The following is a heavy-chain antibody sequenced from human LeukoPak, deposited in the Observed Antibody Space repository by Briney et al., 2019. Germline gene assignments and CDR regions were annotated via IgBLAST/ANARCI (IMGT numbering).Heavy chain of an antibody. CDR1: GFTFISYA. CDR2: ISGSGTRT. CDR3: AKPQRADYYDTSGYYYFDY. V-gene: IGHV3-23*01. D-gene: IGHD3-22*01. Sequence: GGSLRLSCAASGFTFISYAMSWVRQAPGKGLEWVSSISGSGTRTYYADSVKGRFTISRDNSKNTLYLQMNSLRAEDTAVYYCAKPQRADYYDTSGYYYFDYWGQGTLVTVSS. J-gene: IGHJ4*02.